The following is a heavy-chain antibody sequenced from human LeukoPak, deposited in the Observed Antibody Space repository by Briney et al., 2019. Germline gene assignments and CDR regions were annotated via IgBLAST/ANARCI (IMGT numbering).Heavy chain of an antibody. CDR3: ARDGPGLDAFDI. Sequence: SEALSLTCAVYGGFFRGYYWRWIRQPPGKGLAWIGEINHSGSTNYSPSIKSRVTISVVTSKIQFSLKLSSVTAADPAVYYCARDGPGLDAFDIWGQGTMVTVSS. J-gene: IGHJ3*02. V-gene: IGHV4-34*01. CDR2: INHSGST. CDR1: GGFFRGYY. D-gene: IGHD3-10*01.